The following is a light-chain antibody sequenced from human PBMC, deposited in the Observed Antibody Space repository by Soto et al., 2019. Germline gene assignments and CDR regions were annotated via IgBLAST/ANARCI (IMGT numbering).Light chain of an antibody. J-gene: IGKJ1*01. V-gene: IGKV4-1*01. Sequence: DIVMTQSPDSLAVSLGERATINCKSSQSVLYSSNNKNFLAWYQQKPGHPPKLLVYWASTRESGVPDRFSGSGSGTVFTLTISSLQAEDVAVYYCQQYYSTPRTFGQGTKVE. CDR3: QQYYSTPRT. CDR1: QSVLYSSNNKNF. CDR2: WAS.